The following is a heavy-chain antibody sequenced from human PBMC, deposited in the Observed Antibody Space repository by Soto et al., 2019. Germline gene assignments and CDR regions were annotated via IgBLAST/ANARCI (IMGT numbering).Heavy chain of an antibody. Sequence: GASVKVSCKASGYTFTSYYMHWVRQAPGQGLEWMGIINPSGGSTSYAQKFQGRVTMTRDTSTSTVYMELSSLRSGDTAVYYCARGHSWQLTPGGMDVWGQGTTVTVSS. CDR2: INPSGGST. D-gene: IGHD6-6*01. CDR3: ARGHSWQLTPGGMDV. V-gene: IGHV1-46*01. CDR1: GYTFTSYY. J-gene: IGHJ6*02.